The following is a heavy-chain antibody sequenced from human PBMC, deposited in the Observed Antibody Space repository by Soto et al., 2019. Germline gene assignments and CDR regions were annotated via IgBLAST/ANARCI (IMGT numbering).Heavy chain of an antibody. J-gene: IGHJ4*02. Sequence: QVQLVESGGGVAQPGRSLRLSCVVSGFSLTDSVLHWVRQAPDKGLEWVALISHDATNKQYGDSVKGRFTISRDTSENTVYLEMSSLRAEDTSVYYCAREGFSSGRAVGFDYWGQGTLVTVSS. D-gene: IGHD6-19*01. CDR2: ISHDATNK. CDR1: GFSLTDSV. CDR3: AREGFSSGRAVGFDY. V-gene: IGHV3-30*04.